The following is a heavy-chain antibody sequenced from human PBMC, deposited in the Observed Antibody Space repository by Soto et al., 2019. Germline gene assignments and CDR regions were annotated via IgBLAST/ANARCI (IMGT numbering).Heavy chain of an antibody. CDR2: INGGSDSI. Sequence: QTGGSLRLSCVGSGFMFDSFAMNWVRQAPGKGLEWVAYINGGSDSIYYAESVKGRFTISRDNARNSLSLQMNSLSDEDTAVYYCAKSGDSAGWGIDFWGQGTLVTVSS. V-gene: IGHV3-48*02. J-gene: IGHJ4*02. CDR3: AKSGDSAGWGIDF. CDR1: GFMFDSFA. D-gene: IGHD6-19*01.